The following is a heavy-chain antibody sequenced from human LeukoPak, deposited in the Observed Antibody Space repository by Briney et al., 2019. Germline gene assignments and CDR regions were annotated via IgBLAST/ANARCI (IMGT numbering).Heavy chain of an antibody. CDR3: ATWIQAHFDY. CDR1: GFSFSSSA. Sequence: GGSLRLSCAASGFSFSSSAMSWVRQAPGEGLEWVLTISASGGNTHYADSVKGRFTISRDNSGNTVYLQVNSLRAEDTAVYSCATWIQAHFDYWGQGTVVTVSS. J-gene: IGHJ4*02. V-gene: IGHV3-23*01. D-gene: IGHD5-18*01. CDR2: ISASGGNT.